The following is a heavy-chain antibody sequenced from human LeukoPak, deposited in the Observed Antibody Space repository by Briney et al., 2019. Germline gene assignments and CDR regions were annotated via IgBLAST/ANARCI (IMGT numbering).Heavy chain of an antibody. J-gene: IGHJ4*02. CDR3: ASDVGATCRRCFDY. D-gene: IGHD1-26*01. CDR1: GFIFSSYD. Sequence: GGSLRLSCAASGFIFSSYDMNWVRQAPGKGLEWVSAISGGSSTFYADSMKGRFTISRDNSKNTLYLQMNSLRPEDTAVYYCASDVGATCRRCFDYWGQGTLVTVSS. CDR2: ISGGSST. V-gene: IGHV3-23*01.